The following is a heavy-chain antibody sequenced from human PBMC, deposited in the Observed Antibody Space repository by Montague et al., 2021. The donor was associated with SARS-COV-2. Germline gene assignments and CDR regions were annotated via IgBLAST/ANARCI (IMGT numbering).Heavy chain of an antibody. J-gene: IGHJ6*02. CDR3: ARDLGAVVVATIKYYYYGIDV. CDR1: GFTFSSYW. Sequence: SLRLSCAASGFTFSSYWMSWVRQAPGKGLEWVANIKQAGSEKYYVDSVKGRFTISRDNAKNSLYLQMNSLRAEDTAVYYCARDLGAVVVATIKYYYYGIDVWGQGTPVTVSS. V-gene: IGHV3-7*03. CDR2: IKQAGSEK. D-gene: IGHD2-15*01.